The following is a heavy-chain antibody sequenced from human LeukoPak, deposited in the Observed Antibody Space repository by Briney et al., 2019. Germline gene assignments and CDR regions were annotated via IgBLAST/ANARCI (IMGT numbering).Heavy chain of an antibody. Sequence: ASVKVSCKASGHTGYYLHWVRQAPGHGLEWMGWMSPDSDGTNYAQNFQGRVTMTRDTSIRTVYMELKNLRSDDTAMYFCANQEGIGAPGAWFDFWGQGTLVTVSP. J-gene: IGHJ4*02. CDR2: MSPDSDGT. CDR3: ANQEGIGAPGAWFDF. CDR1: GHTGYY. V-gene: IGHV1-2*02. D-gene: IGHD1-26*01.